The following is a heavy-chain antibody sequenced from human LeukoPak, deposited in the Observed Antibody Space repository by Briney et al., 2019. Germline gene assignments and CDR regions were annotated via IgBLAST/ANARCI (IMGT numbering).Heavy chain of an antibody. D-gene: IGHD2-2*01. CDR2: ISSSSSTI. CDR1: GFTFGSYS. CDR3: ARESRRYCSSTSCYSVY. J-gene: IGHJ4*02. Sequence: GGSLRLSCAASGFTFGSYSMNWVRQAPGKGLEWVSYISSSSSTIYYADSVKGRFTISRDNAKNSLYLQMNSLRAEDTAVYYCARESRRYCSSTSCYSVYWGQGTLVTVSS. V-gene: IGHV3-48*01.